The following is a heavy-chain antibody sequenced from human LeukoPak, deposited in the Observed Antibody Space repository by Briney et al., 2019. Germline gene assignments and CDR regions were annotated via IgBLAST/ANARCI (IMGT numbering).Heavy chain of an antibody. V-gene: IGHV3-30*02. CDR2: IRFDGGHK. CDR1: GFTFSNYG. Sequence: GGSLRLSCAASGFTFSNYGMFWVRQAPGKGLDWVSFIRFDGGHKYYADSVKGRFTISRDNSKNSLYLQMNSLRAEDTAVYYCARGPTSYSSSWHYWGQGTLVTVSS. D-gene: IGHD6-13*01. J-gene: IGHJ4*02. CDR3: ARGPTSYSSSWHY.